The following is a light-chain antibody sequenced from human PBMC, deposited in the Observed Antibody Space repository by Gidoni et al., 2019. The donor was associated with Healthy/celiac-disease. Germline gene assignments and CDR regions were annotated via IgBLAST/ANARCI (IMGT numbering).Light chain of an antibody. CDR1: QSVSSSC. CDR3: KQYGSSPRT. V-gene: IGKV3-20*01. Sequence: EIVLTQSPSTLSLSPVERATLSCRASQSVSSSCVAWYQQKPGQAPRLLIYGAASRATGIPDRFSGSGSGTDFTLTISRLEPEEFAVYYCKQYGSSPRTLXQXTKVEIK. CDR2: GAA. J-gene: IGKJ1*01.